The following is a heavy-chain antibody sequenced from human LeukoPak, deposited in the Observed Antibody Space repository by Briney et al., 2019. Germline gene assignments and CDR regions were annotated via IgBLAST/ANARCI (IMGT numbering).Heavy chain of an antibody. CDR1: GFTFSSYA. J-gene: IGHJ4*02. V-gene: IGHV3-23*01. Sequence: GGSLRLSCAASGFTFSSYAMSWVRQAPGKGLEWVSGVSGSGDNTYYADPVKGRFTISRDNSKNTLYVQVNSLGTEDTAAYYCAKGSYYDSSGSFYFDYWGQGTLVTVSS. D-gene: IGHD3-22*01. CDR3: AKGSYYDSSGSFYFDY. CDR2: VSGSGDNT.